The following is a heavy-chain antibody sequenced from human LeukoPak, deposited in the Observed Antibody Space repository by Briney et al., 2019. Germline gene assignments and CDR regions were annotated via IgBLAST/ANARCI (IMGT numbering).Heavy chain of an antibody. J-gene: IGHJ4*02. CDR2: IKTDGTIT. D-gene: IGHD4-17*01. Sequence: GGSLRLSCVASGFTFSNYWMHWVRQAPGKGLEWVSRIKTDGTITSSADSVEGRFTISGDNAKNTLYLQMNSLRAEDTAVYYCARDRTTVTVFDYWGQGILVTVSS. CDR3: ARDRTTVTVFDY. V-gene: IGHV3-74*01. CDR1: GFTFSNYW.